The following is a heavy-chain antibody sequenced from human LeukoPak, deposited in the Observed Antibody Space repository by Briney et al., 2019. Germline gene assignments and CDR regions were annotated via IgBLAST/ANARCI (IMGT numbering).Heavy chain of an antibody. D-gene: IGHD3-22*01. CDR2: IYYSGST. CDR3: ARGFKDSSGYYPLYYYYGMDV. CDR1: GGSISSGDYY. V-gene: IGHV4-30-4*01. Sequence: SETLSLTCTVSGGSISSGDYYWSWIRPPPGKGLEWIGYIYYSGSTYYNPSLKSRVTISVDTSKNQFSLKLSSVTAADTAVYYCARGFKDSSGYYPLYYYYGMDVWGQGTTVTVSS. J-gene: IGHJ6*02.